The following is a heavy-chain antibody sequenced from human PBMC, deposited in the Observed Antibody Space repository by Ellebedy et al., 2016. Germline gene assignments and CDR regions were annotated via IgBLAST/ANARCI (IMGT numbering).Heavy chain of an antibody. V-gene: IGHV3-21*01. Sequence: GESLKISCAASGFTFSSYNMNWVRQAPGKGLEWVSSISSSSSNVYYADSVKGRFTISRDNAKNSLYLQMNSLRAEDTAAYYCARERGYSYGYSDYWGQGTLVTVSS. CDR1: GFTFSSYN. CDR2: ISSSSSNV. CDR3: ARERGYSYGYSDY. D-gene: IGHD5-18*01. J-gene: IGHJ4*02.